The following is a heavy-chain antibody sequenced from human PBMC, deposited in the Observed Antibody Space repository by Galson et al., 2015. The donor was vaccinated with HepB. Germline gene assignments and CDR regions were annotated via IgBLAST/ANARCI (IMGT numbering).Heavy chain of an antibody. J-gene: IGHJ4*02. CDR3: ARDNSGSNWGGIDY. V-gene: IGHV1-18*04. CDR2: VYAYNGNT. D-gene: IGHD1-26*01. CDR1: GYSFSSYG. Sequence: SVKVSCKASGYSFSSYGFSWVRQAPGQGLEWVGWVYAYNGNTKYADKFQGRVTMTTDTPTSTAYMELRSLRFDDTAVYYCARDNSGSNWGGIDYWGQGTLVTVSS.